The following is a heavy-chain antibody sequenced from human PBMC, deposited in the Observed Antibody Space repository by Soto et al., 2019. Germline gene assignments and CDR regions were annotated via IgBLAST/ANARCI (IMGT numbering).Heavy chain of an antibody. CDR1: GGTFSSYT. Sequence: QVQLVQSGVEVKKPGSSVQVSCKASGGTFSSYTISWVRQAPGQGLEWMGRIIPILGIANYAQKFQGRVTITADKSTSTAYMELSSLRSEDTAVYYCARGEGGSYTFDYWGQGTLVTVSS. J-gene: IGHJ4*02. V-gene: IGHV1-69*02. CDR2: IIPILGIA. CDR3: ARGEGGSYTFDY. D-gene: IGHD1-26*01.